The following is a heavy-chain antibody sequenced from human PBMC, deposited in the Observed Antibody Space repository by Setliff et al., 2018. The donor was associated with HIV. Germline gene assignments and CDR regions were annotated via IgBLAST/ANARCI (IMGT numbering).Heavy chain of an antibody. Sequence: ASVKVSCKASGYAFTSQFMHWVRQAPGQGLEWLGWINPHTGATNYAQNFQGRVIMTREKSISTAYLDLSGLRSDDTAVYYCSKSMKFYYYGLDVWGPGTAVTVSS. J-gene: IGHJ6*02. CDR2: INPHTGAT. CDR3: SKSMKFYYYGLDV. CDR1: GYAFTSQF. V-gene: IGHV1-2*02. D-gene: IGHD2-8*01.